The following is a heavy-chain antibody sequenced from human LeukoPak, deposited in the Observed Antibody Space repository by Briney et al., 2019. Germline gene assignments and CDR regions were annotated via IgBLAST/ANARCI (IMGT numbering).Heavy chain of an antibody. CDR2: INHSGST. J-gene: IGHJ4*02. D-gene: IGHD6-13*01. CDR1: GGSFSGYY. V-gene: IGHV4-34*01. CDR3: ARDLSRYSSSWYYFDY. Sequence: SETLSLTCAVYGGSFSGYYWSWIRQPPGKGLEWIGEINHSGSTNYNPSLKSRVTISVDTSKNQFSLKLNSVTAADTAVYYCARDLSRYSSSWYYFDYWGQGTLVTVSS.